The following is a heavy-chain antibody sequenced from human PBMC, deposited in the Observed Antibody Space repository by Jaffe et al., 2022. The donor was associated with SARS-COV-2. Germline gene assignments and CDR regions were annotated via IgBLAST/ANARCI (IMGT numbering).Heavy chain of an antibody. V-gene: IGHV3-9*01. CDR1: GFTFDDYA. J-gene: IGHJ4*02. Sequence: EVQLVESGGGLVQPGRSLRLSCAASGFTFDDYAMHWVRQAPGKGLEWVSGISWNSGSIGYADSVKGRFTISRDNAKNSLYLQMNSLRAEDTALYYCARLKSWGQGTLVTVSS. CDR2: ISWNSGSI. CDR3: ARLKS.